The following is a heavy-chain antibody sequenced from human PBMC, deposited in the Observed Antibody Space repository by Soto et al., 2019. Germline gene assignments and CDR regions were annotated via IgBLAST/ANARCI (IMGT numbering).Heavy chain of an antibody. CDR2: IIPILGTV. J-gene: IGHJ5*01. Sequence: QVQLVQSGAEVKEPGSSVKFSCKASGGTFSSYSISWVRQAPGQGLEWMGGIIPILGTVQYAQMFQGRLTITADESTSTAYMELSRLKSDDTAVYYCATRVSISGVVISWFDPWGRGTLVTVSS. CDR1: GGTFSSYS. CDR3: ATRVSISGVVISWFDP. V-gene: IGHV1-69*01. D-gene: IGHD3-3*01.